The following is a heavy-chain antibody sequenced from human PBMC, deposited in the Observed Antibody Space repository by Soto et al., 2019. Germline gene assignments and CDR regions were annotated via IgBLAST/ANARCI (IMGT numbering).Heavy chain of an antibody. CDR1: GGTFSSYA. V-gene: IGHV1-69*13. Sequence: GASVKVSCKASGGTFSSYAISWVRQAPGQGLEWMGGIIPIFGTANYAQKFQGRVTITADESTSTAYMELSSLRSEDTAVYYCARDSLGGSYSKVSDAFDIWGQGTMVTVS. J-gene: IGHJ3*02. D-gene: IGHD1-26*01. CDR2: IIPIFGTA. CDR3: ARDSLGGSYSKVSDAFDI.